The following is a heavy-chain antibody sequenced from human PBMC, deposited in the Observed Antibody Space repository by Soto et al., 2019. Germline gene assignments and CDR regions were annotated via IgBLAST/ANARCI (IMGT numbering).Heavy chain of an antibody. Sequence: TLSLTCTVSGGSISSGGYYWSWIRQHPGKGLEWIGYIYYSGSTYYNPSLKSRVTISVDTSKNQFSLKLSSVTAADTAVYYCARGRRTNYYGSGSYSHYFDYWGQGTLVTVSS. D-gene: IGHD3-10*01. CDR2: IYYSGST. V-gene: IGHV4-31*03. CDR3: ARGRRTNYYGSGSYSHYFDY. J-gene: IGHJ4*02. CDR1: GGSISSGGYY.